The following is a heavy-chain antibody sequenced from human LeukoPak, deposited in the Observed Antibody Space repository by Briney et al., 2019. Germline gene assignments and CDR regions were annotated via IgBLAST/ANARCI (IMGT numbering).Heavy chain of an antibody. Sequence: PSLTLSLTCTVSGGSISSGSYYWSWIRQPAGKGLEWIGRIYTSGSTNYNPSLKSRVTISVDTSKNQFSLKLSSVTAADTAVYYCARTGTTRYYYYMDVWGKGTTVTVSS. CDR1: GGSISSGSYY. CDR3: ARTGTTRYYYYMDV. V-gene: IGHV4-61*02. J-gene: IGHJ6*03. D-gene: IGHD1-7*01. CDR2: IYTSGST.